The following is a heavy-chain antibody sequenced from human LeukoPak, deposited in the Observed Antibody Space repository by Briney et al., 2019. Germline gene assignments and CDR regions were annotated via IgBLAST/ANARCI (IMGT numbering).Heavy chain of an antibody. CDR2: ISSSSSYI. CDR3: ARWNYYGSGSYYQFDY. V-gene: IGHV3-21*01. D-gene: IGHD3-10*01. Sequence: PGGSLRRSCAASGFTFSSYSMNWVRQAPGKGLEWVSSISSSSSYIYYADSVKGRFTISRDNAKNSLYLQMNSLRAEDTAVYYCARWNYYGSGSYYQFDYWGQGTLVTVSS. CDR1: GFTFSSYS. J-gene: IGHJ4*02.